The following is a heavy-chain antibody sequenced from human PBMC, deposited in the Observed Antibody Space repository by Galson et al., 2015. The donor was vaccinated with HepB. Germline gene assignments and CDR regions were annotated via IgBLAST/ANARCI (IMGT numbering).Heavy chain of an antibody. CDR2: IYPGDSDT. CDR3: ARRNFYCSSTSCHSQAPDAFDI. D-gene: IGHD2-2*02. Sequence: QSGAEVKKPGESLKISCKGSGYSFTSYWIGWVRQMPGKGLEWMGIIYPGDSDTRYSLSFQGQVTISADKSISTAYLQWSSLKASDTAMYYCARRNFYCSSTSCHSQAPDAFDIWGQGTMVTVSS. CDR1: GYSFTSYW. J-gene: IGHJ3*02. V-gene: IGHV5-51*01.